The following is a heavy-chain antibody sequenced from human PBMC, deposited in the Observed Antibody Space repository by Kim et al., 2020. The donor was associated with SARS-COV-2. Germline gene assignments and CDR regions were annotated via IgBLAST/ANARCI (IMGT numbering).Heavy chain of an antibody. CDR2: ISYDGSNK. Sequence: GGSLRLSCAASGFTFSSYAMHWVRQAPGKGLEWVAVISYDGSNKYYADSVKGRFTISRDNSKNTLYLQMNSLRAEDTAVYYCARDPRELLRGAYSYYYYG. V-gene: IGHV3-30*04. CDR1: GFTFSSYA. J-gene: IGHJ6*01. D-gene: IGHD1-26*01. CDR3: ARDPRELLRGAYSYYYYG.